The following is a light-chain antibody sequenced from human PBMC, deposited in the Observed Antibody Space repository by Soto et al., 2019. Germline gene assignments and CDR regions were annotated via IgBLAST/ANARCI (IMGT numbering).Light chain of an antibody. J-gene: IGKJ1*01. Sequence: EIVMTQSPATLSVPPGERATLSCRASQTVSSNLAWYQQRPGQAPRFLIYGASTRATDIPARFSGSGSETEFTLTISSLQSEDFAVYYCQHYSNWQTWTFGQGTRVDMK. CDR1: QTVSSN. CDR3: QHYSNWQTWT. V-gene: IGKV3-15*01. CDR2: GAS.